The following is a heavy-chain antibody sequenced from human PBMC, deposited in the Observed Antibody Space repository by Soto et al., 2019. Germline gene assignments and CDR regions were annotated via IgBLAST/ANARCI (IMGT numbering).Heavy chain of an antibody. V-gene: IGHV1-2*04. CDR3: ARDIRRFGELYYSYGMDV. CDR2: INPNSGGP. D-gene: IGHD3-10*01. J-gene: IGHJ6*02. CDR1: GYTFTDYY. Sequence: ASVKVSCKAAGYTFTDYYMQWLRQAPGQGLQRMGWINPNSGGPHYAQQLQGWVTKTRDTSISTAYMELRRLRSDDTAVYYCARDIRRFGELYYSYGMDVWRQGTTVTVSS.